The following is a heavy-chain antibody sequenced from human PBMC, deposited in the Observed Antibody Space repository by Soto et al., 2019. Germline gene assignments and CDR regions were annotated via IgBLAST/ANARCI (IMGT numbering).Heavy chain of an antibody. V-gene: IGHV3-48*03. CDR3: ARDPNYDFWSGYRNKEGTYGMDV. Sequence: HGGSLSLSCAASGFAFSGFEMNWVRQAPGKGLEWVSYISSGASNMYYADSVRGGFTISRDNAQSSLYLQMNSLRVEDTAVYYCARDPNYDFWSGYRNKEGTYGMDVWGQGTTVTVSS. CDR2: ISSGASNM. J-gene: IGHJ6*02. CDR1: GFAFSGFE. D-gene: IGHD3-3*01.